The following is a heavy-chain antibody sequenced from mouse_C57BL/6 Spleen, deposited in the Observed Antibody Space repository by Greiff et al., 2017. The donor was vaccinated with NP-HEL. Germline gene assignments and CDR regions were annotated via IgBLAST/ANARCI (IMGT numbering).Heavy chain of an antibody. CDR2: IDPSDSYT. CDR3: ARSGLPYFDV. CDR1: GYTFTSYW. J-gene: IGHJ1*03. D-gene: IGHD2-4*01. Sequence: VQLQQPGAELVMPGASVKLSCKASGYTFTSYWMHWVKQRPGQGLEWIGEIDPSDSYTNYNQKFKGKSTLTVDKSSSTAYMQLSSLTSEDSAVYYCARSGLPYFDVWGTGTTVTVSS. V-gene: IGHV1-69*01.